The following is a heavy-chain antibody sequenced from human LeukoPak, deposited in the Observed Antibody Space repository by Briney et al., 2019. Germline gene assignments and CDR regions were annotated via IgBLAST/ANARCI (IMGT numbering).Heavy chain of an antibody. V-gene: IGHV3-23*01. Sequence: GGSLRLSCAASGFTFSSYAMSWVRQAPGKGLEWVSAISASGGSTYFADSVKGRFTLSRDNSKNTQYLQMNSLRAEDTALYYCAKDREVRGVMPYYFDYWGQGTLVTVSS. J-gene: IGHJ4*02. CDR2: ISASGGST. CDR3: AKDREVRGVMPYYFDY. CDR1: GFTFSSYA. D-gene: IGHD3-10*01.